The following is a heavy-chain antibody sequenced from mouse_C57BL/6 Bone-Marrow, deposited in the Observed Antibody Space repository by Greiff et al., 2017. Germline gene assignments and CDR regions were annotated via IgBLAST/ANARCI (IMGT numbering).Heavy chain of an antibody. D-gene: IGHD2-4*01. CDR2: IRSKSNNYAT. Sequence: EVQRVESGGGLVQPKGSLKLSCAASGFSFNTYAMNWVRQAPGKGLEWVARIRSKSNNYATYYADSVKDRFTISRDDSESMLYLQMNNLKTEDTAMYYCVRDLMYDYDEGYAMDYWGQGTSVTVSS. V-gene: IGHV10-1*01. J-gene: IGHJ4*01. CDR1: GFSFNTYA. CDR3: VRDLMYDYDEGYAMDY.